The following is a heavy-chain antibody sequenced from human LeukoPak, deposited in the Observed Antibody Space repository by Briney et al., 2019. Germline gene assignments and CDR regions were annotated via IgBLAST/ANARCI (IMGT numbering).Heavy chain of an antibody. CDR2: INHSGST. J-gene: IGHJ4*02. V-gene: IGHV4-34*01. D-gene: IGHD6-19*01. Sequence: SEILSLTCTVSGGSISSYYWSWIRQPAGKGLEWIGEINHSGSTNYNPSLKSRVTISGDTSKNQFSLNLSSVTAADTAVYYCARGRRRSSGWSFDYWGQGTLVTVSS. CDR1: GGSISSYY. CDR3: ARGRRRSSGWSFDY.